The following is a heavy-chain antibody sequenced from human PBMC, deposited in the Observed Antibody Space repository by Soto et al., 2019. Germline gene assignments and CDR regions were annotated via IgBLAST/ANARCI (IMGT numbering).Heavy chain of an antibody. CDR2: IYYSGST. CDR1: GGSISSYY. D-gene: IGHD4-17*01. J-gene: IGHJ4*02. V-gene: IGHV4-59*01. CDR3: ANYPTTVTSDY. Sequence: SETLSLTCTVSGGSISSYYWSWIRQPPGKGLEWIGYIYYSGSTNYNPSPKSRVTISVDTSKNQFSLKLSSVTAADTAVYYCANYPTTVTSDYWGQGTLVTVSS.